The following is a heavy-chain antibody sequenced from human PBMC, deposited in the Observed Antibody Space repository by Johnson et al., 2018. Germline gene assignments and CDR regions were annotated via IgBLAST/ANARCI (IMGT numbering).Heavy chain of an antibody. CDR1: GLIFSGST. CDR3: TTGHYYDGSVAEYFHH. D-gene: IGHD3-22*01. J-gene: IGHJ1*01. V-gene: IGHV3-15*01. Sequence: VQLVQSGGGLVQPGGSLKLSCAASGLIFSGSTMHWVRQASGKGLEWVGRIRSKSDTGTTDYAAPVKGRFTISRDDSKNTLYLQMNSLKTEDTAVYYCTTGHYYDGSVAEYFHHWGQGTLVTVSS. CDR2: IRSKSDTGTT.